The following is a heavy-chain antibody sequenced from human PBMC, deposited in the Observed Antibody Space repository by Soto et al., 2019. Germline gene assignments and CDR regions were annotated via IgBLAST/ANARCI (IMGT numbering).Heavy chain of an antibody. D-gene: IGHD4-17*01. V-gene: IGHV3-23*01. J-gene: IGHJ4*02. CDR3: AKGYGAQSYSDY. Sequence: GGSLSLSCAASGFTFSNYAMSWVRQAPGKGLEWVSAISGSGGGTYYADSVKGRFTISRDNSKNTLSLQMNSLRADDTAVYYCAKGYGAQSYSDYWGQGTLVTVSS. CDR2: ISGSGGGT. CDR1: GFTFSNYA.